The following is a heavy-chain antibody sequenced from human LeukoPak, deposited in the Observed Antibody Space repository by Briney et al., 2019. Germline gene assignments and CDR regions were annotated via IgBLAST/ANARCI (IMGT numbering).Heavy chain of an antibody. CDR1: GYTFTSYG. V-gene: IGHV1-18*01. CDR2: ISAYNGNT. CDR3: ARDSGYYDSSYLGSYYFDY. D-gene: IGHD3-22*01. J-gene: IGHJ4*02. Sequence: ASVKVSCKASGYTFTSYGISWVRQAPGQGLEWMGWISAYNGNTNYAQKLQGRVTMTTDTSTSTAYMELRSLRSDDTAVYYCARDSGYYDSSYLGSYYFDYWGQGTLVTVSS.